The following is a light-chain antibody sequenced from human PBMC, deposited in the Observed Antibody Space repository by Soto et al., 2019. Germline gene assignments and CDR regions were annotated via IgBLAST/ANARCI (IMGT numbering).Light chain of an antibody. V-gene: IGKV3-15*01. CDR1: QSISGT. CDR3: QQYNNCPWT. J-gene: IGKJ1*01. Sequence: EIVMTQSPATLSVSRGGRATLSCRASQSISGTLAWYQQKPGQAPMLLIYGASTSAAGFPARFSGSGSGTVFTITISSLQSEDFAVYSCQQYNNCPWTFGHGTKVEMK. CDR2: GAS.